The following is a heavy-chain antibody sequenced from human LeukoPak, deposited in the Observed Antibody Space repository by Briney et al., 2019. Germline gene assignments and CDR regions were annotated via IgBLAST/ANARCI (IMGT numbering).Heavy chain of an antibody. CDR2: ISAYNGNT. CDR1: GGTFSSYG. Sequence: ASVKVSCKASGGTFSSYGISWVRQAPGQGLEWMGWISAYNGNTNYAQKLQGRATMTTDTSTSTAYMELRSLRSDDTAVYYCARVGTGAAAAPYYYYYMDVWGKGTTVTVSS. D-gene: IGHD6-13*01. V-gene: IGHV1-18*01. J-gene: IGHJ6*03. CDR3: ARVGTGAAAAPYYYYYMDV.